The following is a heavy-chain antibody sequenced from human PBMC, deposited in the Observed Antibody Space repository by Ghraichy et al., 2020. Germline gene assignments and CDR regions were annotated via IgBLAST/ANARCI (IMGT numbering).Heavy chain of an antibody. D-gene: IGHD3-3*01. CDR2: ISGSGGST. Sequence: GGSLRLSCAASGFTFSSYAMSWVRQAPGKGLEWVSAISGSGGSTYYADSVKGRFTISRDNSKNTLYLQMNSLRAEDTAVYYCAKDPYDFWSGYGPEPDYFDYWGQGTLVTVSS. V-gene: IGHV3-23*01. CDR1: GFTFSSYA. J-gene: IGHJ4*02. CDR3: AKDPYDFWSGYGPEPDYFDY.